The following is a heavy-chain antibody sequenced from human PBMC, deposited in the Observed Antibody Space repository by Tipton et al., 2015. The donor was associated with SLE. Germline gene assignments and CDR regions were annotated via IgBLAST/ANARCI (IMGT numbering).Heavy chain of an antibody. V-gene: IGHV4-59*12. CDR2: IYYSGST. CDR1: GGSISSYY. J-gene: IGHJ3*02. CDR3: ATAGGSGSNDAFDI. D-gene: IGHD3-10*01. Sequence: TLSLTCVVSGGSISSYYWSWIRQPPGKGLEWIGYIYYSGSTNYNPSLKSRVTISVDTSKNQFSLKLSSVTAADTAVYYCATAGGSGSNDAFDIWGQGTMVTVSS.